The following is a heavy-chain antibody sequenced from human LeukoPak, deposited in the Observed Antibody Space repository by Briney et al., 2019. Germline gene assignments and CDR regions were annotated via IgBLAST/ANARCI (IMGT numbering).Heavy chain of an antibody. CDR2: IKEDGSEK. V-gene: IGHV3-7*01. Sequence: GGSLRLSCAASGFTFSNYWMSWVRQAPGKGLEWVANIKEDGSEKYFVDSVKGRFTVSRDNAKNSLYLQMNSLRAEDTAVYYCARDPHDYWGQGTLVTVSS. CDR1: GFTFSNYW. J-gene: IGHJ4*02. CDR3: ARDPHDY.